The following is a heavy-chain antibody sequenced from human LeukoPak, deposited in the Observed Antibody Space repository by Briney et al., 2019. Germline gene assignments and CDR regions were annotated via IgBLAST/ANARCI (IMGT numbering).Heavy chain of an antibody. CDR3: ARLRWQLVGPYFDY. CDR1: GDSISTYY. J-gene: IGHJ4*02. CDR2: IYSSGNT. Sequence: SETLSLTCSFSGDSISTYYWSWIRQSPGKGLEWIGHIYSSGNTDYNSSLKSRVTISVDTSKSQFSPRLSSVTATDTAVYYCARLRWQLVGPYFDYWGQGILVTVSS. D-gene: IGHD1-26*01. V-gene: IGHV4-59*01.